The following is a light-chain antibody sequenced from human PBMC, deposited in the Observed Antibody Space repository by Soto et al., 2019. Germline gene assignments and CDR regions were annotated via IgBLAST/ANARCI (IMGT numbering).Light chain of an antibody. V-gene: IGKV1-5*01. CDR2: DAS. CDR3: QQYNSYSWT. J-gene: IGKJ1*01. Sequence: DIQMTQSPSTLSGSVGDSVTITCRASQTISSWLAWYQQKPGQAPKLLIYDASSLESGVPSRFSGSGSGTEFTLTISSLQPDDFATYYCQQYNSYSWTFGQGTKVDIK. CDR1: QTISSW.